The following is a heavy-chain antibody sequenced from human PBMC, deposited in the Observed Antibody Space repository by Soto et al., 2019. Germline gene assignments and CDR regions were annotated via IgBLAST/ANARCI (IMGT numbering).Heavy chain of an antibody. D-gene: IGHD2-15*01. CDR1: GFTFSSYA. J-gene: IGHJ4*02. CDR2: ISYDGSNK. CDR3: ARAGGVYGSAALG. Sequence: GGSLRLSCAASGFTFSSYAMHWVRQAPGKGLEWVAVISYDGSNKYYADSVKGRFTISRDNSKNTLYLQMNSLRAEDTAVYYCARAGGVYGSAALGWGQGTLVTVSS. V-gene: IGHV3-30-3*01.